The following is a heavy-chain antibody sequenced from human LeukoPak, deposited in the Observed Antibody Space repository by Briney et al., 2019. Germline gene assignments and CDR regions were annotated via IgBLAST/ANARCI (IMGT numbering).Heavy chain of an antibody. CDR2: ISASGGTT. Sequence: GGSLRLSCAASGFTFNNYAMSWVRQAPGKGLEWVSAISASGGTTYYADSVKGRFTISRDNSENTLFLQMNSLRAEDTAVYYCARVADHFHWYLDLWGRGTLVTVSS. J-gene: IGHJ2*01. CDR3: ARVADHFHWYLDL. V-gene: IGHV3-23*01. CDR1: GFTFNNYA. D-gene: IGHD3-3*02.